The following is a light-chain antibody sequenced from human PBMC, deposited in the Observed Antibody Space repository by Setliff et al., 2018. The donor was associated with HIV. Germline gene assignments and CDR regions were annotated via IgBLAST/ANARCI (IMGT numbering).Light chain of an antibody. CDR1: SSDVGGYNY. V-gene: IGLV2-8*01. CDR2: EVT. Sequence: QSVLTQPPSASGSPGQSVTISCTGTSSDVGGYNYVSWYQQHPGKAPKLMIYEVTKRPAGVPDRFSGSKSGNTASLTVSGLQVEDEADYYCGSYANSNTVLFGGGTKVTVL. J-gene: IGLJ2*01. CDR3: GSYANSNTVL.